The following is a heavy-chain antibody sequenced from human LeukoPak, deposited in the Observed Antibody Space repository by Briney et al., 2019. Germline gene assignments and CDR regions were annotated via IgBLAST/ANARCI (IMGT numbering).Heavy chain of an antibody. J-gene: IGHJ4*02. Sequence: PGGSLRLSCAASGFTFSSYDMSWVRQAPGKGLEWVSAISGSGGSTYYADSVKGRFTISRDNYKNTLYLQMNSLRAEDTAVYYCAKDRPYYSVAATFDYWGQGTLVTVSS. V-gene: IGHV3-23*01. CDR1: GFTFSSYD. CDR2: ISGSGGST. CDR3: AKDRPYYSVAATFDY. D-gene: IGHD2-15*01.